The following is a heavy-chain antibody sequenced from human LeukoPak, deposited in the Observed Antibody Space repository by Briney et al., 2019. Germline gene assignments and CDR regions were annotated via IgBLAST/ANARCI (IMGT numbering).Heavy chain of an antibody. D-gene: IGHD2-21*02. CDR3: AHTRAVTGIGYFDY. Sequence: SGPTLVQPTQTLTLTCTFSGFSLSTHGDAVGWIRQPPGKALEWLALIYWDDDERYSRSLRSRVTLTKDTSNNQVIFRTANMDPVDTATYFCAHTRAVTGIGYFDYWGEGALITVSS. CDR2: IYWDDDE. CDR1: GFSLSTHGDA. J-gene: IGHJ4*02. V-gene: IGHV2-5*02.